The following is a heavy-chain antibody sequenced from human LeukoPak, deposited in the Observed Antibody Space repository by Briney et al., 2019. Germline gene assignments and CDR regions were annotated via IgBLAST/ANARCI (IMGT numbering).Heavy chain of an antibody. CDR1: GFTFDDYA. V-gene: IGHV3-20*04. J-gene: IGHJ4*02. CDR3: ARDSGWKALEY. Sequence: GGSLRLSCAASGFTFDDYAMNWVRQAPGKELERVCGINWNGGSTGYADSVKGRFTIFRDNAKKSLYLQMNSLRAEDTALYYCARDSGWKALEYWGQGTLVTVSS. D-gene: IGHD3-10*01. CDR2: INWNGGST.